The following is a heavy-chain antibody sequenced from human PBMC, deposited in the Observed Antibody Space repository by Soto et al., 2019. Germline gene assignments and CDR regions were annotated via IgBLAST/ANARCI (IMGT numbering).Heavy chain of an antibody. D-gene: IGHD3-22*01. CDR1: GYTFTGYY. CDR3: ARDFSTVTMIVVALLDV. CDR2: ISPNSGGT. Sequence: ASVKVSFKASGYTFTGYYMHWLRQAPGQGLEWMGWISPNSGGTNYAQKFQGRVTMTRDTSISTAYMELSRLRSDDTAVYYCARDFSTVTMIVVALLDVWGQGTTVTVSS. V-gene: IGHV1-2*02. J-gene: IGHJ6*02.